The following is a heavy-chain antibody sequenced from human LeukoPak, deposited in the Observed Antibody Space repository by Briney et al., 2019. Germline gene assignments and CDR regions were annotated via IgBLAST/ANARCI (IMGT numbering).Heavy chain of an antibody. Sequence: ASVKVSCKVSGYTLTELSMHWVRQAPGKGLEWMGGFDPEDGETIYAQKFQGRVTMTEDTSTDTAYMELSSLRSEDTAMYYCANIPRSGWYLYYFDYWGQGTLVTVSS. CDR2: FDPEDGET. D-gene: IGHD6-19*01. J-gene: IGHJ4*02. CDR3: ANIPRSGWYLYYFDY. CDR1: GYTLTELS. V-gene: IGHV1-24*01.